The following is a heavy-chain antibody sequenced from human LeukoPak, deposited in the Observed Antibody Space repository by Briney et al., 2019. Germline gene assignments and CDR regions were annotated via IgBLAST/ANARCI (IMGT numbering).Heavy chain of an antibody. Sequence: ASVTVSCKASGYTFTGHYIQWVRQAPGQGLEWMGWINPNSGDTEYSRKFQGRVAMTRDTPITTAYVELSGLRSDDTAVYHCARSGDRSSSVRGFGYYYGMDVWGQGTTVTVS. CDR3: ARSGDRSSSVRGFGYYYGMDV. CDR2: INPNSGDT. D-gene: IGHD6-6*01. J-gene: IGHJ6*02. CDR1: GYTFTGHY. V-gene: IGHV1-2*02.